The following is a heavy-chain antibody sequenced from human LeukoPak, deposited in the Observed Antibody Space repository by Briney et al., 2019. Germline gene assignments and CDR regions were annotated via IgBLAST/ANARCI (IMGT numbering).Heavy chain of an antibody. CDR3: ARDSSSNWFDP. V-gene: IGHV1-46*01. CDR2: INPSGGST. CDR1: GYTFTSYY. D-gene: IGHD6-6*01. Sequence: ASVKVSCKASGYTFTSYYMHWVRQAPGQGLERMGIINPSGGSTSYAQKFQGRVTMTRDMSTSTVYMELSSLRSEDTAVYYCARDSSSNWFDPWGQGTLVTVSS. J-gene: IGHJ5*02.